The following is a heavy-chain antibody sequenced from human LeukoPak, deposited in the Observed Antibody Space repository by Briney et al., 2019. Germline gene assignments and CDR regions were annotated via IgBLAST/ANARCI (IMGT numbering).Heavy chain of an antibody. CDR3: AKDMGDNSARGRFDH. D-gene: IGHD3-22*01. CDR2: IAASDGNT. Sequence: GGSLRLSCAASGFTFNSYAMSWVRQAPGKGLEWVSAIAASDGNTYYADSVKGRFSICRDNSKNTVFLQMNSLRAEDTALYYCAKDMGDNSARGRFDHWGQGILVTVSS. CDR1: GFTFNSYA. J-gene: IGHJ4*02. V-gene: IGHV3-23*01.